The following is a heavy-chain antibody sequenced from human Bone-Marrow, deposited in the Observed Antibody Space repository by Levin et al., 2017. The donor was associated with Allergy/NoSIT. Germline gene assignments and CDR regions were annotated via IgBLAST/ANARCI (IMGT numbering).Heavy chain of an antibody. CDR2: ISDVGRT. Sequence: GESLKISCAASGFTFSSYAMRWVRQAPGMGLEWVSGISDVGRTYYADSVKGRFTISRDNSKYTLYLQMNSLRAEDTAVYYCAKEADSSFTQWGQGTLVTVSS. J-gene: IGHJ4*02. D-gene: IGHD6-6*01. CDR1: GFTFSSYA. V-gene: IGHV3-23*01. CDR3: AKEADSSFTQ.